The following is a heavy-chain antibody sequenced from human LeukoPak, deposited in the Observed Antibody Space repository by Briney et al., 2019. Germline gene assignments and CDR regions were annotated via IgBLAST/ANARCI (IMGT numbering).Heavy chain of an antibody. V-gene: IGHV4-61*01. CDR3: ARDRDSGYFDY. CDR2: IYYSGST. D-gene: IGHD3-10*01. Sequence: SETLSLTCTVSGGSVSSGSDYWSWIRQPPGKGLEWFGYIYYSGSTNYNPSLKSGVTISLDTSKNQCSLKLSSVTAADTAVYYCARDRDSGYFDYWGQGTLVTVSS. CDR1: GGSVSSGSDY. J-gene: IGHJ4*02.